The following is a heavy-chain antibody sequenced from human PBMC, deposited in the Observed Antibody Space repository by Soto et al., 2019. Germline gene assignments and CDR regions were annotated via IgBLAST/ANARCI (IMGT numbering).Heavy chain of an antibody. CDR1: GGSISSGGYY. CDR2: IYYSGST. D-gene: IGHD2-15*01. Sequence: QVQLQESGPGLVKPSQTLSLTCTVSGGSISSGGYYWSWIRQHPGKGLEWIGYIYYSGSTYYNPSLKSRVTISVDTSKNQFSLKLSSVTAADTAVYYCARVKGSVGLNQPSNPLPDYWGQGTLVTVSS. V-gene: IGHV4-31*03. J-gene: IGHJ4*02. CDR3: ARVKGSVGLNQPSNPLPDY.